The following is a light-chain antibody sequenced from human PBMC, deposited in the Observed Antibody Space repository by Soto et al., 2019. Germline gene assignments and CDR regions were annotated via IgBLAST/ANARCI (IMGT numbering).Light chain of an antibody. CDR3: QKYNSARRT. Sequence: IQMTQSPSSLSASVGDRVTITCRASQGISNYLAWYQQKPGKVPKLLIYAASTLQSGVPSRFSGSGYGTEFTLTIGSLQPEDVANYDGQKYNSARRTFGQGTKVQIK. V-gene: IGKV1-27*01. CDR2: AAS. CDR1: QGISNY. J-gene: IGKJ1*01.